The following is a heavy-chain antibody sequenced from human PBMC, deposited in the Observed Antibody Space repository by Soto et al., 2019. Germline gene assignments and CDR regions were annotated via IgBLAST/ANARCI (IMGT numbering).Heavy chain of an antibody. CDR1: GGSISSGGYY. D-gene: IGHD6-6*01. CDR2: IYYSGST. V-gene: IGHV4-31*03. CDR3: ARDARIAARRYFDY. Sequence: PSETLSLTCTVSGGSISSGGYYWSWIRQHPGKGLEWIGYIYYSGSTYYNPSLKSRVTISVDTSKNQFSLKLSSVTAADTAVYYCARDARIAARRYFDYWGQGTLVTVS. J-gene: IGHJ4*02.